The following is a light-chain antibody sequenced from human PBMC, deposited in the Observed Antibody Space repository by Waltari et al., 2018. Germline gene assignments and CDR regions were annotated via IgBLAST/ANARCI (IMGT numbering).Light chain of an antibody. CDR2: WAS. Sequence: IVMTQSQDYMAVSLGEMANINCKSSQSLLYSADNHDYVDGYQQKPGQHPKLLIYWASNREPGVPDRFSGSGSETEFTLTINSLQAEDVAIYYCQQFYTTTRTFGQGTRVEIK. J-gene: IGKJ1*01. CDR1: QSLLYSADNHDY. V-gene: IGKV4-1*01. CDR3: QQFYTTTRT.